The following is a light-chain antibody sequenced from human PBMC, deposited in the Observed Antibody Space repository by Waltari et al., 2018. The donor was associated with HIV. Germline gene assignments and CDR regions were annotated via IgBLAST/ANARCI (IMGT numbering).Light chain of an antibody. CDR2: DVN. CDR1: SSDVGKYNL. V-gene: IGLV2-23*02. J-gene: IGLJ2*01. Sequence: QSALTQPASVSGSLGQSITISCTGTSSDVGKYNLVSWYQQHPGKAPKVLIYDVNKRPSGVSNRFSGSKSGNTASLTISGLQAEDEADYYCSSYASSSAVIFGGGTKVTVL. CDR3: SSYASSSAVI.